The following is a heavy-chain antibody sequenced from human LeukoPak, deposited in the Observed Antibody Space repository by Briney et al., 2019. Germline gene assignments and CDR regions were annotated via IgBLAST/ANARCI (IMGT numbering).Heavy chain of an antibody. CDR2: KYYSGDT. CDR3: ARDSLFLEWSLHAFDI. V-gene: IGHV4-39*07. D-gene: IGHD3-3*01. CDR1: GGSINSSDHY. J-gene: IGHJ3*02. Sequence: SETLSLTCTVSGGSINSSDHYWAWIRQPPGKGLEWIGSKYYSGDTYYSPSLKSRVTISVDTSKNQFSLRLSSVTAADTAVYYCARDSLFLEWSLHAFDIWGQGTMVTVSS.